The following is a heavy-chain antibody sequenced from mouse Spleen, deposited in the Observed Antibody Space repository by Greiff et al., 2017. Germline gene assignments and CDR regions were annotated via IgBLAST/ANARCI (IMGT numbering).Heavy chain of an antibody. CDR3: ARAYGYGNYGSYAMDY. CDR2: INPSNGGT. CDR1: GYTFTSYW. V-gene: IGHV1-53*01. Sequence: VKLMESGTELVKPGASVKLSCKASGYTFTSYWMHWVKQRPGQGLEWIGNINPSNGGTNYNEKFKSKATLTVDKSSSTAYMQLSSLTSEDSAVYYCARAYGYGNYGSYAMDYWGQGTSVTVSS. D-gene: IGHD2-10*02. J-gene: IGHJ4*01.